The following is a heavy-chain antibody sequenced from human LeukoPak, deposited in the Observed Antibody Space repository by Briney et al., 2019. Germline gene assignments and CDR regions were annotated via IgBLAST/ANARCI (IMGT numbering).Heavy chain of an antibody. Sequence: PSETLSLTCGVYGGSFSAYYWNWIRQPPGKGLEWIGEANHSGGTSSNPSLKSRVTISVDTSKNQVSLKLSSVTAADTAMYYCARQQIAASVPYYFDYRGQGTLVTVSS. CDR3: ARQQIAASVPYYFDY. CDR2: ANHSGGT. CDR1: GGSFSAYY. V-gene: IGHV4-34*01. D-gene: IGHD6-13*01. J-gene: IGHJ4*02.